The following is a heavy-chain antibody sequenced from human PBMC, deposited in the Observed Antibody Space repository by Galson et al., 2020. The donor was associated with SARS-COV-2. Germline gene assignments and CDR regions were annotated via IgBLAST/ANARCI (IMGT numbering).Heavy chain of an antibody. Sequence: SETLSLTCSVSGDSVSRSGYYWAWIRRPPGKGLEWLGSMFNNGRSYNNPYPRSRFTISVDASRNQLSLEVGAVTAADAAVYYCARHDLVGPTTYNWFDPWGQGTLVAVSS. V-gene: IGHV4-39*01. J-gene: IGHJ5*02. CDR2: MFNNGRS. D-gene: IGHD1-26*01. CDR1: GDSVSRSGYY. CDR3: ARHDLVGPTTYNWFDP.